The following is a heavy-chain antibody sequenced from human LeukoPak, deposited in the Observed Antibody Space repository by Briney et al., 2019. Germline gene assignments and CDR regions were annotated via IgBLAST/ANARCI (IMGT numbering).Heavy chain of an antibody. V-gene: IGHV3-30*18. J-gene: IGHJ4*02. D-gene: IGHD3-22*01. Sequence: GGSLRLSCAASGFTFDDYAMHWVRQAPGKGLEWVAVMSYDGSNKYYADSVKGRFTISRDNSKNTLYLQMNSLRAEDTAVYYCAKGGFYYYDSSGYNDYWGRGTLVTVSS. CDR1: GFTFDDYA. CDR3: AKGGFYYYDSSGYNDY. CDR2: MSYDGSNK.